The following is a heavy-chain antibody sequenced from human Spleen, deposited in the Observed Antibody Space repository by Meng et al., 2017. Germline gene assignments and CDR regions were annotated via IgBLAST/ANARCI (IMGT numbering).Heavy chain of an antibody. J-gene: IGHJ4*02. V-gene: IGHV3-74*01. CDR1: GFTFSSYV. CDR2: INSDGSDT. D-gene: IGHD4-17*01. CDR3: AKDMAHTYGDYPLEL. Sequence: GESLKISCAASGFTFSSYVMNWVRQAPGRGLVWVSRINSDGSDTSYADSVKGRFTISRDNARNTLYLHMNSLRTEDTALYFCAKDMAHTYGDYPLELWGQGVLVTVSS.